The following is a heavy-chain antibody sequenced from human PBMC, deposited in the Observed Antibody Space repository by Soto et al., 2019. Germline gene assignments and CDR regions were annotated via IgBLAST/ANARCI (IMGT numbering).Heavy chain of an antibody. J-gene: IGHJ5*02. CDR2: ISYDGSNK. D-gene: IGHD6-13*01. CDR3: AKEYDSSRGTWFDP. V-gene: IGHV3-30*18. CDR1: GFTFSSYG. Sequence: GGSLRLSCAASGFTFSSYGMHWVRQAPGKGLEWVAVISYDGSNKYYADSVKGRFTISRDNSKNTLYLQMNSLRAEDTAVHYCAKEYDSSRGTWFDPWGQGTLVTVSS.